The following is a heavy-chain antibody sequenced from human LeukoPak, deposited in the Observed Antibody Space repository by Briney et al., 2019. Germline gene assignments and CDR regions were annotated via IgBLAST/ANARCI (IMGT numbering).Heavy chain of an antibody. CDR1: GFTFSSYA. CDR2: ISGSGGST. D-gene: IGHD2-15*01. V-gene: IGHV3-23*01. Sequence: PGGSLRLSCAASGFTFSSYAMSWVRQAPGKGLEWVSAISGSGGSTYYADSVKGRFTISRDNSKNTLYLQMNSLRAEDTAVYYCAKGGIYCSGGSCYGDYFDYWGQGTLVTVSS. J-gene: IGHJ4*02. CDR3: AKGGIYCSGGSCYGDYFDY.